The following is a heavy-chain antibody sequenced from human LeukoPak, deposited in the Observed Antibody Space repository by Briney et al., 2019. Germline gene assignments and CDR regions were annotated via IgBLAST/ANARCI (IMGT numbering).Heavy chain of an antibody. D-gene: IGHD3-3*01. CDR2: ISAYNGNT. V-gene: IGHV1-18*01. CDR3: ARVTVADFWSGYTREYYFDY. J-gene: IGHJ4*02. Sequence: GASVKVSCKASGYTFTSYGIIWVRQAPGQGLEWMGWISAYNGNTNYAQKLQGRVTMTTDTSTSTAYTELRSLRSDDTAVYYCARVTVADFWSGYTREYYFDYWGQGTLVTVSS. CDR1: GYTFTSYG.